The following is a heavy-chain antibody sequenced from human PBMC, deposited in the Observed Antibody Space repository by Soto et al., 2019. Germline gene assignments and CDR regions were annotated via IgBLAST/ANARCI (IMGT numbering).Heavy chain of an antibody. Sequence: EVQLVESGGNLARPGESLRLSCAASGFKFDDYAFHWVRQVPGKGPEWVSGINWNGAYSGYADSVKGRFTISRDNDGNSDYLQMASLRPEDTALYYCARVHSSGWYVEPYDAWGQGTMVTVSS. D-gene: IGHD6-19*01. CDR3: ARVHSSGWYVEPYDA. V-gene: IGHV3-9*01. CDR1: GFKFDDYA. CDR2: INWNGAYS. J-gene: IGHJ3*01.